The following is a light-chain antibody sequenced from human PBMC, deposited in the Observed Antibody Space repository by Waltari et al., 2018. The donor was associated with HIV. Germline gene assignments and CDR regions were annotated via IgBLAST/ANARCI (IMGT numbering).Light chain of an antibody. V-gene: IGKV3-15*01. CDR1: QSVSSN. J-gene: IGKJ2*01. CDR2: DAS. CDR3: QQYNNWPPGYT. Sequence: EIVMTQSPATLFLSPGERATFFCRASQSVSSNFAWYQQKFGQAPRLLSYDASTRATGIPARFSGSGSGTEFTLTISSLQSEDFAVYYCQQYNNWPPGYTFGQGTKLEIK.